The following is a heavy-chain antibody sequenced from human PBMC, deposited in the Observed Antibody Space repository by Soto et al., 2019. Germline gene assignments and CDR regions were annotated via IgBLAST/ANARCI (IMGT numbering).Heavy chain of an antibody. V-gene: IGHV1-69*13. Sequence: WASVKVSCKASGGTFSSYAISWVRQAPGQGLEWMGGIIPIFGTANYAQKFQGRVTITADESTSTAYMELSSLRSEDTAVYYCARDRATMVRGLVYYYYGMDVWGQGTTVTVSS. J-gene: IGHJ6*02. CDR2: IIPIFGTA. CDR1: GGTFSSYA. D-gene: IGHD3-10*01. CDR3: ARDRATMVRGLVYYYYGMDV.